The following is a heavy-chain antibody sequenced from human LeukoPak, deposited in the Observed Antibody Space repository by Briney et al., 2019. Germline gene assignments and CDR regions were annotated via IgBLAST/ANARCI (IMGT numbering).Heavy chain of an antibody. J-gene: IGHJ6*03. CDR3: ARETSQKGAHYMDV. V-gene: IGHV4-59*01. Sequence: SETLSLTCTVSGASISTYYWSWIRQPPGKGLEWIGYIYYSGSTNYNPSLKSRLTISVDTSKNQFSLKLNSVTATDTAVYYCARETSQKGAHYMDVWGKGTTVTIS. CDR1: GASISTYY. CDR2: IYYSGST. D-gene: IGHD3-16*01.